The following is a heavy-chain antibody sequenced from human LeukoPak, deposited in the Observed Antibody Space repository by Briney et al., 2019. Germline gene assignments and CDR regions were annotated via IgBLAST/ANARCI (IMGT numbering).Heavy chain of an antibody. CDR3: AGDWFGVDAFDI. Sequence: ASVKVSCKASGYTFTSYYMHWVRQAPGQGLEWMGIINPSGGSTSYAQKFQGRVTMTRDTSTSTVYMELSSLRSEDTAVYYCAGDWFGVDAFDIWGQGTMVTVSS. J-gene: IGHJ3*02. CDR1: GYTFTSYY. CDR2: INPSGGST. D-gene: IGHD2-8*01. V-gene: IGHV1-46*01.